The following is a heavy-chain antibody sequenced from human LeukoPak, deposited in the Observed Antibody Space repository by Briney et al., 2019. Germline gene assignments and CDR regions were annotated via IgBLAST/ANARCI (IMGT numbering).Heavy chain of an antibody. CDR2: IYSSGST. CDR1: GGSISSSSYY. CDR3: ARLSIAVAGRGFDP. D-gene: IGHD6-19*01. J-gene: IGHJ5*02. Sequence: SETLSLTCTVSGGSISSSSYYWGWIRQPPGKGLEWIGTIYSSGSTYYNPSLKSRVTISVDTSKNQFSLKLISVTAADTAVYYCARLSIAVAGRGFDPWGQGTLVTV. V-gene: IGHV4-39*01.